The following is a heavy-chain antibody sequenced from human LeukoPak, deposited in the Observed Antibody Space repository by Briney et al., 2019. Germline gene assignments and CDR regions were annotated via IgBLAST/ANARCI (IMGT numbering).Heavy chain of an antibody. D-gene: IGHD3-16*01. CDR3: ASGRGGYNWFDP. J-gene: IGHJ5*02. V-gene: IGHV4-59*08. Sequence: SETLSLTCTVSGGSPSSDYWSWTRQSPGKGLEWVGYVYNSGDTGKNPSLKSRVTILLDTSKNQCSLKLTSVSAADTAVSYCASGRGGYNWFDPWGQGTLVTVSS. CDR2: VYNSGDT. CDR1: GGSPSSDY.